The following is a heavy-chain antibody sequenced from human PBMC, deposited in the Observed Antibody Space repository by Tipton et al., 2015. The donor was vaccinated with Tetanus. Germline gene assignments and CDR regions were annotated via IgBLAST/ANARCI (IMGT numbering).Heavy chain of an antibody. D-gene: IGHD3-16*01. CDR1: GYTFTSYY. CDR2: INPSGGST. Sequence: QSGAEVKKPGASVKVSCKASGYTFTSYYMHWVRQAPGQGLEWMGIINPSGGSTSYAQKFQGRVTMTRDTSTSTVYMELSSLRSGDTAVYYCARDPTITFGGANYYFDYWGQGTLVTVSS. V-gene: IGHV1-46*01. CDR3: ARDPTITFGGANYYFDY. J-gene: IGHJ4*02.